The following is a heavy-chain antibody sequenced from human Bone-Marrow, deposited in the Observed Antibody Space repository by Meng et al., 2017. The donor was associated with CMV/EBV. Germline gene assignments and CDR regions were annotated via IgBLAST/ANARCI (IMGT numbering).Heavy chain of an antibody. J-gene: IGHJ6*02. CDR3: ARDGCTNGVCQGRYGMDV. CDR2: INPESGGT. Sequence: ASVKVSCKAYGYTFTGYYIHWVRQAPGQGLEWVGWINPESGGTNYAQKFQGRVTMTRDTSISTAYMELSRLRSDDTAVYYCARDGCTNGVCQGRYGMDVWGQGTTVTVSS. V-gene: IGHV1-2*02. CDR1: GYTFTGYY. D-gene: IGHD2-8*01.